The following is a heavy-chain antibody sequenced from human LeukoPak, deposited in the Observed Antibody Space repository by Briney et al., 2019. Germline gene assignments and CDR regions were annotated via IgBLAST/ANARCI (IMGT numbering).Heavy chain of an antibody. Sequence: ASVKVSCKASGYTFTSYGISWVRQAPGLGLEWMGWISAYNGNTNYAQKLQGRVTMTTDTSTSTAYMELRSLRSDDTAVYYCARDPYCGSGSYYKVPHYFDYWGQGTLVTVSS. CDR1: GYTFTSYG. CDR2: ISAYNGNT. D-gene: IGHD3-10*01. CDR3: ARDPYCGSGSYYKVPHYFDY. J-gene: IGHJ4*02. V-gene: IGHV1-18*04.